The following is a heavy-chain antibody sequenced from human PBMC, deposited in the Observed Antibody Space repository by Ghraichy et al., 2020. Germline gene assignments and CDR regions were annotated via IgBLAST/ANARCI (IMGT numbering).Heavy chain of an antibody. CDR2: INQDATDK. J-gene: IGHJ4*02. CDR1: GFSFSSYW. Sequence: GGSLRLSCAASGFSFSSYWMTWVRQAPGKGLEWVANINQDATDKNYVDSVKGRFTISRDNAKNSLYLQMNSLRAEDTAVYYCARDVGYCPECWGQGTLVTVPS. D-gene: IGHD2-8*02. CDR3: ARDVGYCPEC. V-gene: IGHV3-7*01.